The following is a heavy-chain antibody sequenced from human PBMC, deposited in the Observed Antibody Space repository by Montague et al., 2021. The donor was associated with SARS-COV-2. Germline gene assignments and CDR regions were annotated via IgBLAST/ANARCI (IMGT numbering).Heavy chain of an antibody. D-gene: IGHD3-10*01. V-gene: IGHV4-39*07. Sequence: SETLSLTCTVSGGSISSSSNYWDWIRQPPGKGLEWIGCIYHSGSTYYNSSLKSRVTIPVDTSKNQFSLKLNSVTAADTAVYYCARLVWFGEVSGENWFDPWGQGTLVTVSS. CDR2: IYHSGST. J-gene: IGHJ5*02. CDR3: ARLVWFGEVSGENWFDP. CDR1: GGSISSSSNY.